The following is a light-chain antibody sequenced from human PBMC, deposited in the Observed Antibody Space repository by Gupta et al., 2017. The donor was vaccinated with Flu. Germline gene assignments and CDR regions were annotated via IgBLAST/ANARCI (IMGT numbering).Light chain of an antibody. Sequence: GDRVTITSQANQDISSHVDWYQQRPGGVPRLLIYDTYSLQAGVTERFRGTRSGTEFILTISRLQPEDIATYYCQEYYQVPYTFGRGTKVEIK. CDR2: DTY. V-gene: IGKV1-33*01. J-gene: IGKJ2*01. CDR3: QEYYQVPYT. CDR1: QDISSH.